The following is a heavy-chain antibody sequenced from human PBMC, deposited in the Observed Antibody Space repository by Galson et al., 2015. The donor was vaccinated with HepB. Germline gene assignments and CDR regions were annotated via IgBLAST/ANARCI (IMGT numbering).Heavy chain of an antibody. CDR3: ARDRCGGAVVPTF. J-gene: IGHJ4*02. CDR2: INTDTGNT. CDR1: GYTFTSYA. D-gene: IGHD2-2*01. Sequence: SVKVSCKASGYTFTSYAMNWVRQAPGQGLEWMGWINTDTGNTTYAQDFTGRFTFSLDTSISTAYLQISSLKAEDTAVYYCARDRCGGAVVPTFWGQGTLVTVSS. V-gene: IGHV7-4-1*02.